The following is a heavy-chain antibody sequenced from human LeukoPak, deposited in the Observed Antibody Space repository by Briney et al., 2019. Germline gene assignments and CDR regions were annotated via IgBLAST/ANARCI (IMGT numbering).Heavy chain of an antibody. CDR3: TRHHTDGYNFWY. CDR2: ISSSGRTI. CDR1: GFTFSDYY. Sequence: GGSLRLSCAVSGFTFSDYYMSWVRQAPGKGLEWLSYISSSGRTIYYADSVKGRFTVSRDNAQNSLYLQMYSLRAEDTAVYYCTRHHTDGYNFWYWGPGALVTVSS. J-gene: IGHJ4*02. V-gene: IGHV3-11*04. D-gene: IGHD5-24*01.